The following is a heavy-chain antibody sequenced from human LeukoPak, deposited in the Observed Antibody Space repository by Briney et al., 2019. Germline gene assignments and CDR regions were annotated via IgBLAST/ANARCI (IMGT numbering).Heavy chain of an antibody. CDR3: ARADPTSEHYGSGSYHCAFDY. CDR2: ISAYNGNT. D-gene: IGHD3-10*01. V-gene: IGHV1-18*01. CDR1: GYTFTSYG. Sequence: GASVKVSCKASGYTFTSYGISWLRQAPGQGLEWMGWISAYNGNTNYAQKLQGRVTMTTDTSTSTAYMELRSLRSDDTAVYYCARADPTSEHYGSGSYHCAFDYWGQGTLVTVSS. J-gene: IGHJ4*02.